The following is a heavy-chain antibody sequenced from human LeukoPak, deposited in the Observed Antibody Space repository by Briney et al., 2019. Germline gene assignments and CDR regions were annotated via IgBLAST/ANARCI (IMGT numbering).Heavy chain of an antibody. CDR2: ISSTGGTT. J-gene: IGHJ4*02. CDR1: GFSFSSYG. CDR3: AKGVAQVRGRYFDY. D-gene: IGHD7-27*01. Sequence: GGSLRLSCAASGFSFSSYGMSWVRQAPGKGLEWVSAISSTGGTTYYADSVKGRFTISRDNSKNTLYLQMNSLRAEDTAIYYCAKGVAQVRGRYFDYWGQGTLVTVSS. V-gene: IGHV3-23*01.